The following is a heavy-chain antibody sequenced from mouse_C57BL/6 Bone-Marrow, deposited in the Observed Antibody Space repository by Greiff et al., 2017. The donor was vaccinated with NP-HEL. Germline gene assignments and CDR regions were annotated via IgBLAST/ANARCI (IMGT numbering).Heavy chain of an antibody. J-gene: IGHJ1*03. CDR3: AKRDYYGSSLRYFDV. CDR1: GFSLTSHG. D-gene: IGHD1-1*01. CDR2: IWRGGST. Sequence: VQLQQSGPGLVQPSQSLSITCTVSGFSLTSHGVHWVRQSPGKGLEWLGVIWRGGSTDYNAAFMSRLSITKDNSKSQVFFKMNSLQADDTAIYYCAKRDYYGSSLRYFDVWGTGTTVTVSS. V-gene: IGHV2-5*01.